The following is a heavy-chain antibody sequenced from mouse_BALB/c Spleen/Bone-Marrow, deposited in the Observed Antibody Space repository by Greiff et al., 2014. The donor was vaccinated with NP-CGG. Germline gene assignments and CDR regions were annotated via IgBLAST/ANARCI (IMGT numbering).Heavy chain of an antibody. CDR1: GYSFTSYW. J-gene: IGHJ4*01. D-gene: IGHD2-12*01. CDR3: SIYRNDEDAMDY. V-gene: IGHV1-5*01. Sequence: EVQLQQSGTVLPRPGTSVRLSCKASGYSFTSYWMHWVKQRPGQGLEWIGAIYPGNSDISYNQKFKGKAKLTAVTSASTAYMEHISMTNEDDAVYYCSIYRNDEDAMDYWGQGTSVTVSS. CDR2: IYPGNSDI.